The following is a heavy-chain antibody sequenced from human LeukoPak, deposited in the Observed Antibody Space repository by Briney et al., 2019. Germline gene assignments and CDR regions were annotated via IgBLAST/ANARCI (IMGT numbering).Heavy chain of an antibody. CDR1: GYTFTDYY. D-gene: IGHD1-26*01. CDR3: ARELYSGSQLN. V-gene: IGHV1-2*02. Sequence: ASVKVSCKASGYTFTDYYMHWVRQAPGQGLEWMGWINPNSGGTKYAQKFQGRVTMTRDTSISTAYMELIRLRSDDTAVYYCARELYSGSQLNWGQGTLVTVSS. CDR2: INPNSGGT. J-gene: IGHJ4*02.